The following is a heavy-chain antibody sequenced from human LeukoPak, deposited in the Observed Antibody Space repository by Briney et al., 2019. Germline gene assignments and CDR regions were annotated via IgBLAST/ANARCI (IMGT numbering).Heavy chain of an antibody. D-gene: IGHD3/OR15-3a*01. J-gene: IGHJ4*02. Sequence: ASVKVSCKASGYTFTGYSIYWVRQAPGQGLEWMGGINPNSGDTNFAQKLRGRVTMTRDTSISTAYMELSGLRSDDTAIYYCARGYVWIEMGLGYWGQGTLVTVSS. CDR3: ARGYVWIEMGLGY. CDR2: INPNSGDT. CDR1: GYTFTGYS. V-gene: IGHV1-2*02.